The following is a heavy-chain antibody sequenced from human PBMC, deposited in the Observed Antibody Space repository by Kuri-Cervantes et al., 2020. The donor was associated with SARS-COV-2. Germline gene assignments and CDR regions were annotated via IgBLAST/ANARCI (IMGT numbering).Heavy chain of an antibody. Sequence: GSLRLSCAVSGYSISSSNWWGWIRQPPGKGLEWIGSIYHSGSTYYNPSLKSRVTISVDTSKNQFSLKLSSVTAADTAVYYCARVGRAGPFDYWGQGTLVTDSS. D-gene: IGHD6-13*01. V-gene: IGHV4-38-2*01. CDR1: GYSISSSNW. CDR3: ARVGRAGPFDY. J-gene: IGHJ4*02. CDR2: IYHSGST.